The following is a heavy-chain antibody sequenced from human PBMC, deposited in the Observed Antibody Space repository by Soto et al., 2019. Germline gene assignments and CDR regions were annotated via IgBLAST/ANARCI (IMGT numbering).Heavy chain of an antibody. Sequence: ASVKVSCKVSGYTLTELSMHWVRQAPGKGLEWMGGFDPEDGETIYAQKFQGRVTMTEDTSTDTAYMELSSLRSEDTAVYYCATEVAGSYNFDYWGQGTLVTVSS. D-gene: IGHD6-19*01. CDR3: ATEVAGSYNFDY. CDR1: GYTLTELS. V-gene: IGHV1-24*01. CDR2: FDPEDGET. J-gene: IGHJ4*02.